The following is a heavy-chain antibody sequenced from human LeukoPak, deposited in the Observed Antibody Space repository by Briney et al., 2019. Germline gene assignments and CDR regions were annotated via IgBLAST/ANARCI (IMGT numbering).Heavy chain of an antibody. V-gene: IGHV3-30*18. D-gene: IGHD6-13*01. Sequence: GGSLRLSCAASGFTFSNYAMTWVRQAPGKGLEWVAIISYDGSNKYSADSVKGRFTISRDNSKNTLYLQMNSLRAEDTAVYYCAKVASPRTLAAAGSWGQGTLVTVSS. J-gene: IGHJ4*02. CDR3: AKVASPRTLAAAGS. CDR2: ISYDGSNK. CDR1: GFTFSNYA.